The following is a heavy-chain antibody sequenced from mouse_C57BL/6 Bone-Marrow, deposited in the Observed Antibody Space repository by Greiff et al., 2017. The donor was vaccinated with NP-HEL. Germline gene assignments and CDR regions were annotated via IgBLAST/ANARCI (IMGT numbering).Heavy chain of an antibody. J-gene: IGHJ2*01. CDR3: ARSGCRGYFDY. V-gene: IGHV1-63*01. CDR1: GYTFTNYW. CDR2: IYPGGGYT. D-gene: IGHD3-1*01. Sequence: VQGVESGAELVRPGTSVKMSCKASGYTFTNYWIGWAKQRPGHGLAWIGDIYPGGGYTNYNEKFKGKATLTADKSSSTAYMQFSSLTSEDSAIYYCARSGCRGYFDYWGQGTTLTVSS.